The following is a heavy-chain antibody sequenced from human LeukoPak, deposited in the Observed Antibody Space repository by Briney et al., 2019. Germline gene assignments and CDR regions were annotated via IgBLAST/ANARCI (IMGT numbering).Heavy chain of an antibody. J-gene: IGHJ4*02. D-gene: IGHD3-3*01. CDR3: ARFKSGGFYYFDS. Sequence: KPSETLSLTCTVSGGSLTSPTYYQWSWIRQSPGRGLELIESLYSSGSAKFNPSLTSRVTMSLDTSQNQFSLKLSSVTAEDSAMYHCARFKSGGFYYFDSWGQGILVIVSS. V-gene: IGHV4-61*01. CDR2: LYSSGSA. CDR1: GGSLTSPTYY.